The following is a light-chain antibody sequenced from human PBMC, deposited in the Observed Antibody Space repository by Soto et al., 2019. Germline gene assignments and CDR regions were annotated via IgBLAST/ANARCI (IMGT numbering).Light chain of an antibody. CDR3: QQLHSYPYT. Sequence: IQLTQSPASLSESVGDRVTITCRASKGMSTYLAWYQQKPGKAPKLLIYAASTLQSGVPSRFSGSGSGTDFTLTISSLQSEDFASYFCQQLHSYPYTVGQGTKLDIK. V-gene: IGKV1-9*01. J-gene: IGKJ2*01. CDR1: KGMSTY. CDR2: AAS.